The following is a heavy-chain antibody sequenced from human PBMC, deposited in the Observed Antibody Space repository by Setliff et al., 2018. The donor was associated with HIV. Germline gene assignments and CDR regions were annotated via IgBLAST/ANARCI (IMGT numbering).Heavy chain of an antibody. D-gene: IGHD6-13*01. V-gene: IGHV4-38-2*02. J-gene: IGHJ5*02. CDR3: ARGLTAPAAAGS. Sequence: PSQTLSLTCSVSGYSLSSASYWGWIRQSPEKGLEWIGSISLSGSTYYNPSLQSRVTISIDMSKNHFSLNLKSVTAADTATYYCARGLTAPAAAGSWGQGMLVTVSS. CDR1: GYSLSSASY. CDR2: ISLSGST.